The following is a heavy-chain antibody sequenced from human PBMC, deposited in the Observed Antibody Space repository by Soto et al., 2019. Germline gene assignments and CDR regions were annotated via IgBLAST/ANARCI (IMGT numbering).Heavy chain of an antibody. Sequence: PGESLKISCEGSGFSFSKYKIGWVRQMPGKGLEWTGIINPGDSDTRYSPSFQGQVTISADKSISTAYLQWSTLKASDTATYYCATSYVDSYYYFGMDVWGQGTTVTVSS. V-gene: IGHV5-51*01. CDR3: ATSYVDSYYYFGMDV. CDR2: INPGDSDT. J-gene: IGHJ6*02. D-gene: IGHD4-17*01. CDR1: GFSFSKYK.